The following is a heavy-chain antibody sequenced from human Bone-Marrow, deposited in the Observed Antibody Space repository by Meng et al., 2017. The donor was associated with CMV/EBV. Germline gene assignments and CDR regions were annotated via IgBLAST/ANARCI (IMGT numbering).Heavy chain of an antibody. CDR3: AREGITIFGVVISRLYFDY. Sequence: SVKVSCTASGGTFSSYAISWVRQAPGQGLEWMGGIIPILGIANYAQKFQGRVTITADKSTSTAYMELSSLRSEDTAVYYCAREGITIFGVVISRLYFDYWGQGTLVTVSS. J-gene: IGHJ4*02. CDR1: GGTFSSYA. CDR2: IIPILGIA. D-gene: IGHD3-3*01. V-gene: IGHV1-69*10.